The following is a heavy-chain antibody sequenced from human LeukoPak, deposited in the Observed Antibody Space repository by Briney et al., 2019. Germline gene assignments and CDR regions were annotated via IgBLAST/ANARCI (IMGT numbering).Heavy chain of an antibody. Sequence: SETLSLTCTVSGGSISSSSYYWGWIRQPPGKGLEWIGSIYYSGSTYYNPSLKSRVTISVDTSKNQFSLKLSSVTAADTAVYYCARTYGDSSYYFDYWGQGTLVTVSS. D-gene: IGHD4-17*01. CDR2: IYYSGST. CDR3: ARTYGDSSYYFDY. J-gene: IGHJ4*02. V-gene: IGHV4-39*07. CDR1: GGSISSSSYY.